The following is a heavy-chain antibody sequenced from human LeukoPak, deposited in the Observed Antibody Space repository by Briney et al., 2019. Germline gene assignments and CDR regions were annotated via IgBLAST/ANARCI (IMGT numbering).Heavy chain of an antibody. CDR3: ARDRVSTSCSPNCWIYFDY. D-gene: IGHD2-2*01. J-gene: IGHJ4*02. CDR2: INPSGGST. V-gene: IGHV1-46*03. Sequence: GASVKVSCKASGYTFTSYYMRWVRQAPGQGLEWMGIINPSGGSTSYAQKFQGRVTMTRDTSTSTVYMELSSLRSEDTAVYYCARDRVSTSCSPNCWIYFDYWGQGTLVTVSS. CDR1: GYTFTSYY.